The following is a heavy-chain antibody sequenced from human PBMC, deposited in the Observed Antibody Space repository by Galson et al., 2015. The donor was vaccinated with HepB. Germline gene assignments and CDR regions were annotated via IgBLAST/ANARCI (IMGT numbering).Heavy chain of an antibody. CDR2: TYYRSEWYT. D-gene: IGHD2/OR15-2a*01. J-gene: IGHJ4*02. CDR3: AGGLNTYFDY. CDR1: GDSVSSNSAA. Sequence: CAISGDSVSSNSAAWNWIRQSPSRGLEWLGRTYYRSEWYTDYAISVKGRITINADTSKNQFSLQLKSVTPEDTAVYFCAGGLNTYFDYWGQGILVTVAA. V-gene: IGHV6-1*01.